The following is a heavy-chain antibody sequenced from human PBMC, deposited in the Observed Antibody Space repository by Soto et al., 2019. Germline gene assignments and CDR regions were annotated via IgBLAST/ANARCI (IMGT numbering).Heavy chain of an antibody. CDR2: TYSSGST. CDR3: ARSRDWFDP. J-gene: IGHJ5*02. Sequence: AETLCVTCTVSVGSISIYCWSWIRQPPGKGLEWLGYTYSSGSTNYNPSLKSRVTISVDTSKNQFSLKLSSVTAADTAVYYCARSRDWFDPWGQGTMVTVSS. CDR1: VGSISIYC. V-gene: IGHV4-59*01.